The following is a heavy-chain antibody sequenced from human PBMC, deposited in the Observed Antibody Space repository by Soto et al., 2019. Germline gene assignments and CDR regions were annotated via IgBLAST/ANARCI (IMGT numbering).Heavy chain of an antibody. D-gene: IGHD6-13*01. CDR1: DGSISSSNW. CDR2: IYHNGNT. CDR3: ARGAAAGTSYSLWF. J-gene: IGHJ4*02. Sequence: QVQLQESGPGLVKPSGTLSLTCTVSDGSISSSNWLSWVRQPPGKGLEWIGEIYHNGNTNYNPSLMSRVTMSVHKSKNHVSLRRTYATAADTAVYYCARGAAAGTSYSLWFWGQGALVTVSS. V-gene: IGHV4-4*02.